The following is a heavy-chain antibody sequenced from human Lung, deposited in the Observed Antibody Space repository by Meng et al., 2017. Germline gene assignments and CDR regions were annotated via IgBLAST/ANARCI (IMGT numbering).Heavy chain of an antibody. CDR2: ISESGNYR. CDR3: ARGDGSGSLFEN. D-gene: IGHD3-10*01. J-gene: IGHJ4*02. V-gene: IGHV3-21*01. Sequence: ELQLVESGGGLVKPGRSLRLSCAASGFTLSDYSMNWVRRAPGKGLEWGSSISESGNYRYYADSVKGRFTVTRDNAKNSLYLQMNSLRAEDTAVYYCARGDGSGSLFENWGQGTLVTVSS. CDR1: GFTLSDYS.